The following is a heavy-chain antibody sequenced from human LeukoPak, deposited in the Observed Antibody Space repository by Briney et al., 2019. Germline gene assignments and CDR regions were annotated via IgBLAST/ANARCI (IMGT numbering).Heavy chain of an antibody. CDR3: ATASSGSYDEGFDY. J-gene: IGHJ4*02. CDR2: FDPEDGET. V-gene: IGHV1-24*01. D-gene: IGHD1-26*01. CDR1: GYTLTELS. Sequence: VASLKVSCKVSGYTLTELSMHWVRQAPGKGLEWMGGFDPEDGETIYAQKFQGRVTMTEDTSTDTAYMELSSLRSEDTAVYYCATASSGSYDEGFDYWGQGTLVTVSS.